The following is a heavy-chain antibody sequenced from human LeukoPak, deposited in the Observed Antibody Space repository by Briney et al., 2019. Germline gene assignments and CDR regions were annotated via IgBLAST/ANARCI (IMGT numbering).Heavy chain of an antibody. CDR1: GFTFSRYA. Sequence: PGRSLRLSCAASGFTFSRYAMHWVRQAPGKGLEWVAVISYDGSQEYYADSVKGRFTISRDNSKNTLYLQMNSLRTEDTAVYYCARRWAPTSGNYFCMDVWGQGTTVIVSS. J-gene: IGHJ6*02. CDR2: ISYDGSQE. CDR3: ARRWAPTSGNYFCMDV. V-gene: IGHV3-30*14. D-gene: IGHD3-10*01.